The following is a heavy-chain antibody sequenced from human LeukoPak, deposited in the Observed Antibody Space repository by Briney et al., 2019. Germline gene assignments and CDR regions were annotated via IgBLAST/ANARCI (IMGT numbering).Heavy chain of an antibody. V-gene: IGHV5-51*01. J-gene: IGHJ5*02. CDR1: GYPFTSNW. CDR3: ACRDLTSTWSYP. Sequence: GESLKISCKGIGYPFTSNWIGWVRQMPGKGMEWVGVIYPGDSRIRYNPSFQGQVTISVDKSISTAYLQWVSLKASDTAMYYCACRDLTSTWSYPWGQGTLVTVSS. D-gene: IGHD2-2*01. CDR2: IYPGDSRI.